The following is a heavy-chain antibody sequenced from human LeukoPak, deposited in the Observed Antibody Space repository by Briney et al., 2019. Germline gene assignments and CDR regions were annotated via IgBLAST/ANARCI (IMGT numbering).Heavy chain of an antibody. Sequence: GASVKVSCKASGYTFTSYGINWVRQAPGQGLEWMGWINTNTGNPTYAQGFTGRFVFSLDTSVSTAYLQISSLKAEDTAVYYCARDTPNFFTVTHLNWFDPWGQGTLVTVSS. CDR3: ARDTPNFFTVTHLNWFDP. V-gene: IGHV7-4-1*02. CDR1: GYTFTSYG. D-gene: IGHD4-17*01. CDR2: INTNTGNP. J-gene: IGHJ5*02.